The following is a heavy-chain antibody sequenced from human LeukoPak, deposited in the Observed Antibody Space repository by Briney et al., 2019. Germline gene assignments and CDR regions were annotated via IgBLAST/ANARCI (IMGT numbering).Heavy chain of an antibody. CDR1: GYSISSGYY. V-gene: IGHV4-38-2*02. CDR2: IYHSGST. CDR3: ARGAGGVGLDY. Sequence: SETLSLTCTVSGYSISSGYYWGWIRQPPGKGLEWIGSIYHSGSTYYNPSLKSRVTISVDTSKNQFSLKLSSVTAADTAVYYCARGAGGVGLDYWGQGTLVTVSS. J-gene: IGHJ4*02. D-gene: IGHD1-26*01.